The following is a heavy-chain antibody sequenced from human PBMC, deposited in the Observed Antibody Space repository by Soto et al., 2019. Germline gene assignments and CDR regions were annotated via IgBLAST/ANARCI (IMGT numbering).Heavy chain of an antibody. CDR1: GGSFSGYY. V-gene: IGHV4-34*01. Sequence: QVQLQQWGAGLLKPSETLSLTCAVYGGSFSGYYWSWIRQPPGKGLEWIGEINHSGSTNYNPSLKSRVTISVDTSKNQFSLKLSSVTAADTAVYYCARGEYGYGSDWGQGTLVTVSS. CDR3: ARGEYGYGSD. J-gene: IGHJ4*02. CDR2: INHSGST. D-gene: IGHD5-18*01.